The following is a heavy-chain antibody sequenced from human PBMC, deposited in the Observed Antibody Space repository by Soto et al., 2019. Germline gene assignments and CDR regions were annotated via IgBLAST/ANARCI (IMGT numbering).Heavy chain of an antibody. CDR2: INHSGST. V-gene: IGHV4-34*01. J-gene: IGHJ4*02. Sequence: SETLSLTCAVYGGSFSGYYWSWIRQPPGKGLEWIGEINHSGSTNYNPSLKSRVTISVDTSKNQFSLKLSSVTAADTAVYYCARGLNGRGRGGYWGQGTLVTVSS. D-gene: IGHD3-9*01. CDR3: ARGLNGRGRGGY. CDR1: GGSFSGYY.